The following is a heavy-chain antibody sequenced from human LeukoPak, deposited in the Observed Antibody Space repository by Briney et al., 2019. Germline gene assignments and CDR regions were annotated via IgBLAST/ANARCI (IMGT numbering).Heavy chain of an antibody. V-gene: IGHV3-23*01. Sequence: GGSLRLSCAASGFTFTNHAMTWVRQAPGKGLEWVSTIIGSGGGTYYADSVKGRFTISRDNSKNTLYLQINSLRAEDTAVYFCARGVAAAGTDYWGQGTLVTVSS. CDR3: ARGVAAAGTDY. D-gene: IGHD6-13*01. CDR1: GFTFTNHA. J-gene: IGHJ4*02. CDR2: IIGSGGGT.